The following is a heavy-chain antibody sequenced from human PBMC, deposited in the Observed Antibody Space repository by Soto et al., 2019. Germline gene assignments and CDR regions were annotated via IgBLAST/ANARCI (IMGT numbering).Heavy chain of an antibody. V-gene: IGHV1-3*01. Sequence: ASVKVSCKASGYTFTSYAMHWVRQAPGQRLEWMGWINAGNGNTKYSQKFQGRVTITRDTSTSTAYMELRSLRSDDTAVYYCARSPRIAVAGIGAFDIWGQGTMVTVSS. J-gene: IGHJ3*02. CDR3: ARSPRIAVAGIGAFDI. CDR2: INAGNGNT. CDR1: GYTFTSYA. D-gene: IGHD6-19*01.